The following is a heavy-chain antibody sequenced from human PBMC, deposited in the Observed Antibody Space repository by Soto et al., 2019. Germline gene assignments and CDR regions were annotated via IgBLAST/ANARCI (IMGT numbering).Heavy chain of an antibody. CDR2: ISGSGGST. V-gene: IGHV3-23*01. Sequence: GGSLRLSCAASGFTFSSYAMSWVRQAPGKGLEWVSAISGSGGSTYYADSVKGRFTISRDNSKNTLYLQMNSLRAEDTAAYYCAKDSYYDSSGYTGYWGQGTLVTVSS. D-gene: IGHD3-22*01. CDR3: AKDSYYDSSGYTGY. CDR1: GFTFSSYA. J-gene: IGHJ4*02.